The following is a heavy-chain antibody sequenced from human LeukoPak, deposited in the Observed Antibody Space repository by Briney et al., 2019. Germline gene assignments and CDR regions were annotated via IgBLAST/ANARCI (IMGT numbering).Heavy chain of an antibody. Sequence: SETLSLTCTVSGDSISSSSYYWGWIRQPPGTGLEWIGSIYYSGSTYYNPSLKSRVTISVDTSKNQCSLKPSSVTAADTAVYSCARVFRWFGEYLGHFDYWGQGTLVTVSS. D-gene: IGHD3-10*01. CDR1: GDSISSSSYY. CDR3: ARVFRWFGEYLGHFDY. CDR2: IYYSGST. V-gene: IGHV4-39*07. J-gene: IGHJ4*02.